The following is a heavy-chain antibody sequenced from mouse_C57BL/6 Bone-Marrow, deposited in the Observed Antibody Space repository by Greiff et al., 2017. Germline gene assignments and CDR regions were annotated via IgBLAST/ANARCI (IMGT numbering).Heavy chain of an antibody. CDR2: ISSGGSYT. CDR3: ARHGTGTSFDY. D-gene: IGHD4-1*01. J-gene: IGHJ2*01. V-gene: IGHV5-6*01. CDR1: GFTFSSYG. Sequence: EVHLVESGGDLVKPGGSLKLSCAASGFTFSSYGMSWVRQTPDKRLEWVATISSGGSYTYYPHSVKGRFTIARDNAKNTLYLQMSSLKSEDTAMYCGARHGTGTSFDYWGQGTTLTVSS.